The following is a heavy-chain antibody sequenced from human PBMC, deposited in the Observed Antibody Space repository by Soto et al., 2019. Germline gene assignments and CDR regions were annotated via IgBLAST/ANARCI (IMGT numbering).Heavy chain of an antibody. V-gene: IGHV3-64*01. J-gene: IGHJ3*02. CDR2: ISSNGGST. CDR1: GFTFSSYA. CDR3: ATVHAKALDAYDI. Sequence: PGGSLRLSCAASGFTFSSYAMHWVRQAPGKGLEYVSAISSNGGSTYYANSVKGRFTISRDNSKNTLYLQMGSLRAEDMAVYYCATVHAKALDAYDIWGQGTMVTVSS.